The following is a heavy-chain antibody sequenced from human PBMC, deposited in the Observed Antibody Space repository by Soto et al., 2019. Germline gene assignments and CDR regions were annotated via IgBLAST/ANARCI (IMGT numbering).Heavy chain of an antibody. J-gene: IGHJ4*02. CDR1: GFTFNSYD. D-gene: IGHD5-12*01. CDR3: ARGGYDYRNFAY. V-gene: IGHV3-48*02. CDR2: ISSSGTI. Sequence: EVQLVESGGDLVQPGGSLRLSCTASGFTFNSYDMNWVRQAPGKGLEWISYISSSGTIYYADSVKGRFTISRDNAKKSMYLPMNSLRDDDTAVYYCARGGYDYRNFAYWGQGTLVTVSS.